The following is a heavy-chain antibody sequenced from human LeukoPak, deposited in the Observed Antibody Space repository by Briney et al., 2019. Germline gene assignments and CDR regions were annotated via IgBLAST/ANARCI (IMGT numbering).Heavy chain of an antibody. CDR1: GFTFSSYA. V-gene: IGHV3-23*01. CDR2: ISGSGGST. J-gene: IGHJ4*02. Sequence: GGSLRLSCAASGFTFSSYAMSWVRQAPGKGLEWVSAISGSGGSTYYADSVKGRFTISRDNSKNTLYLQMNSLKTEDTAVYYCTTDFKRSSEPLWGQGTLVTVSS. CDR3: TTDFKRSSEPL. D-gene: IGHD1-26*01.